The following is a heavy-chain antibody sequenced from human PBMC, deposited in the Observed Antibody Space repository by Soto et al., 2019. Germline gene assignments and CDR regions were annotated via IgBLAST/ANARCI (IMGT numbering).Heavy chain of an antibody. J-gene: IGHJ3*02. Sequence: LKSSCKGSGYSFTNYRINWVRQMPGQGLDWMGRIDPSDSYTNYSPTFQGHVTISADKSTTTAYLQWSSLKDSATARYYCVIRGQWLPAFDIWGQGTMVTVSS. D-gene: IGHD6-19*01. CDR3: VIRGQWLPAFDI. CDR2: IDPSDSYT. V-gene: IGHV5-10-1*01. CDR1: GYSFTNYR.